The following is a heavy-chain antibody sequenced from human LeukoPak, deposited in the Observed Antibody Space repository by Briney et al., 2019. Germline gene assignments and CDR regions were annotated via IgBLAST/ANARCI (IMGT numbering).Heavy chain of an antibody. J-gene: IGHJ4*02. CDR3: ARGRYGDYH. CDR1: GFTFTIYW. CDR2: INPDGSTT. D-gene: IGHD4-17*01. Sequence: PGGSLRLSCAASGFTFTIYWMFWVRQAPGKGLVWVSGINPDGSTTTYADSVKGRFTISRENAKSTLYLHMSILRVEDTAVYYCARGRYGDYHWGQGILVTVSS. V-gene: IGHV3-74*01.